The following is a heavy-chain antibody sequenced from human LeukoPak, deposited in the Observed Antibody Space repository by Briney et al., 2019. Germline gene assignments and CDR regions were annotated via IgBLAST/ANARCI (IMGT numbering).Heavy chain of an antibody. V-gene: IGHV1-18*01. D-gene: IGHD3-22*01. CDR2: ISAYNGNT. J-gene: IGHJ4*02. CDR3: ARDKPYYYDSSGYYSQFDY. CDR1: GYTFTSYG. Sequence: ASVKVSCKASGYTFTSYGISWVRQAPGQGLEWMGWISAYNGNTNYAQKLQVRVTMTTDTSTSTAYMELRSLRSDDTAVYYCARDKPYYYDSSGYYSQFDYWGQGTLVTVSS.